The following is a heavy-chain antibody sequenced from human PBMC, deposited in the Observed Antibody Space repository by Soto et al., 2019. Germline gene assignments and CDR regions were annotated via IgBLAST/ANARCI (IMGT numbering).Heavy chain of an antibody. Sequence: QVQLQQWGAGLSKPLETLSVTCAVYGGSFSGYYWTWIRQPPGKGLEWLGEINHRGNTNYNPSLKSRVTISVDTAKNQFSVRLSSVTAADTAVYYCARKTEVGFYMYVWGKGTPVTVSS. D-gene: IGHD3-16*01. CDR1: GGSFSGYY. CDR2: INHRGNT. V-gene: IGHV4-34*01. CDR3: ARKTEVGFYMYV. J-gene: IGHJ6*03.